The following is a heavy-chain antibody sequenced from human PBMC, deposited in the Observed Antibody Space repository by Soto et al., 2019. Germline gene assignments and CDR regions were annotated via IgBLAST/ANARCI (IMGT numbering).Heavy chain of an antibody. CDR1: GGTFSSYA. CDR2: IIPIFGTA. V-gene: IGHV1-69*01. J-gene: IGHJ4*02. CDR3: AISPNDDFWSGLLY. Sequence: QVQLVQSGAEVKKPGSSVNVSCKASGGTFSSYAISWVRQAPGQGLEWMGGIIPIFGTANYAQKFQGRVTITADESTSTAYMELSSLRSEDTAVYSWAISPNDDFWSGLLYWGQGTLVTVSA. D-gene: IGHD3-3*01.